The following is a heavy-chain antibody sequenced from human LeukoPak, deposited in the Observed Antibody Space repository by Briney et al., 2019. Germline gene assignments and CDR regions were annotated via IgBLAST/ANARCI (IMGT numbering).Heavy chain of an antibody. J-gene: IGHJ6*02. CDR2: IYTSGST. CDR3: ARVQRFLEWNYYYGMDV. V-gene: IGHV4-4*07. Sequence: PSETLSLTCPVSGGSISSYYWSWIRQPAGKGLEWIGRIYTSGSTNYNPSLKSRVTMSVDTSKNQFSLKLSSVTAADTAVYYCARVQRFLEWNYYYGMDVWGQGTTVTVSS. D-gene: IGHD3-3*01. CDR1: GGSISSYY.